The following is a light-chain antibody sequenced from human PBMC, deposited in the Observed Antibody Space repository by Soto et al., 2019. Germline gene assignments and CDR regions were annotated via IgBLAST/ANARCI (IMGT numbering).Light chain of an antibody. J-gene: IGKJ1*01. V-gene: IGKV1-5*01. Sequence: DIQMTQSPYTLSASVGDRVTITCRASQSISSWLAWYQQKPGKAPKLLIYDASSLESGVPARFSGSGSATEFTLTISSLQPDDFATYYCQQYNSYSPGWTFGQGTKVEI. CDR2: DAS. CDR3: QQYNSYSPGWT. CDR1: QSISSW.